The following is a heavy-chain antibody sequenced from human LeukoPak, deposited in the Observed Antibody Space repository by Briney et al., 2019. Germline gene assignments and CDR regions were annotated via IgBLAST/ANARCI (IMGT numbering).Heavy chain of an antibody. CDR3: ARDRPDYYDSSGNWFDP. CDR2: IYYSGST. J-gene: IGHJ5*02. V-gene: IGHV4-39*07. D-gene: IGHD3-22*01. Sequence: PSETLSLTCTVSGGSISSSSYYWGWIRQPPGKGLEWIGSIYYSGSTYYNPSLKSRVTISVDTSKNQFSLKLSSVTAADTAVYYCARDRPDYYDSSGNWFDPWGQGTLVTVSS. CDR1: GGSISSSSYY.